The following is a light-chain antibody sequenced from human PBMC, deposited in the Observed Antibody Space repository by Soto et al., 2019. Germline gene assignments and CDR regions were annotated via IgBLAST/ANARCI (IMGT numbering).Light chain of an antibody. CDR1: QDISTW. CDR3: QQGDSFPFT. CDR2: AAS. V-gene: IGKV1-12*01. J-gene: IGKJ4*01. Sequence: DIQMTQSPSSVSASVGDRVTITCRASQDISTWVAWYQQKPGKAPKLLISAASTLQSGVPGRFSGSGSGTDFTLIISSLQPEDFATYFCQQGDSFPFTFGGGTKVQIK.